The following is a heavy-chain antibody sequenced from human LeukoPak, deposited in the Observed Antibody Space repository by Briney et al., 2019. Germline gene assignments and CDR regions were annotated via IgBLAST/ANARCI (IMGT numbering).Heavy chain of an antibody. Sequence: SETLSLTCTVSGGSISSYYWSWIRQPAGKGLEWIGRIYTSGSTNYNPSLKSRVTISVDKSKNRLSLKLSSVTAADTAVYYCARDVSPYSSGWDDYYYMDVWGKGTTVTVSS. CDR2: IYTSGST. CDR3: ARDVSPYSSGWDDYYYMDV. CDR1: GGSISSYY. V-gene: IGHV4-4*07. D-gene: IGHD6-19*01. J-gene: IGHJ6*03.